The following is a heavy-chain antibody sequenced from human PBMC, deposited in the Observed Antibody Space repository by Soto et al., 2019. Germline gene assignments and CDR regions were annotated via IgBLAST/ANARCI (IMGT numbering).Heavy chain of an antibody. CDR3: ARGGHIAVVTASFDY. J-gene: IGHJ4*02. CDR2: IHPSGGGS. Sequence: QVQLVQSGAEVKKPGASVKVSCKPSGYTLNTYYLHWVRQAPGQGLEWMGIIHPSGGGSTYAQKCLGRVTMTSDTSTSTVFMELSSLRSADTAVYYCARGGHIAVVTASFDYWGQGNLGTVSS. D-gene: IGHD2-21*02. V-gene: IGHV1-46*02. CDR1: GYTLNTYY.